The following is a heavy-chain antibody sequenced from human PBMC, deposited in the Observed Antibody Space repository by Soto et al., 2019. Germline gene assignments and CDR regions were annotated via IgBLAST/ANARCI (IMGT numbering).Heavy chain of an antibody. D-gene: IGHD3-3*01. CDR3: ARGDERITIFGVVINWFDP. CDR1: GGSISSYY. CDR2: IYYSGST. V-gene: IGHV4-59*01. Sequence: SETLSLTCTVSGGSISSYYWSWIRQPPGKGLEWIGYIYYSGSTNYNPSLKSRVTISVDTSKNQFSLKLSSVTAADTAVYYCARGDERITIFGVVINWFDPWGQGTLVTVSS. J-gene: IGHJ5*02.